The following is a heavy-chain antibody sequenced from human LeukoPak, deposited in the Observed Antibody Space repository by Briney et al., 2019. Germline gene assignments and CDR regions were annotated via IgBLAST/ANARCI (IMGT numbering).Heavy chain of an antibody. CDR3: ARSGSGYLRYYFDY. Sequence: SETLSLTCTVSGGSISSSSYYWGWVRQPPGKGLEWIGSMYSSGSTYYNPSLKSRVTISVDTSKNQFSLKLSSVTAADTAVYYCARSGSGYLRYYFDYWGQGTLVTVSS. D-gene: IGHD5-12*01. V-gene: IGHV4-39*07. J-gene: IGHJ4*02. CDR2: MYSSGST. CDR1: GGSISSSSYY.